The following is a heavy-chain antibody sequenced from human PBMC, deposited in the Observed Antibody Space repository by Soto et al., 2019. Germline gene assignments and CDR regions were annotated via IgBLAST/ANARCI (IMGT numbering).Heavy chain of an antibody. D-gene: IGHD1-26*01. CDR1: GYTFHNDG. CDR2: ISGYNGNT. J-gene: IGHJ4*02. Sequence: GSSVKVSCKAPGYTFHNDGISWLRQVRGQGLEWMGWISGYNGNTNYAPKIQGRVTVTRDTSTATAYMELRSLRSDDTAIYYCARGSESFDLWGQGTLVTVSS. CDR3: ARGSESFDL. V-gene: IGHV1-18*01.